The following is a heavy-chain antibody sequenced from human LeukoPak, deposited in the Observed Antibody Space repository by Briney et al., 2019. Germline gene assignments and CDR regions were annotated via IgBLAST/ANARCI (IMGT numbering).Heavy chain of an antibody. CDR1: GFTFSSYA. V-gene: IGHV3-21*04. J-gene: IGHJ4*02. CDR2: ICSNDNNT. Sequence: GGSLRLSCAASGFTFSSYAMNWVRQAPGKGLEWVSAICSNDNNTYYADSVKGRFTISRDNAKNSLYLQMDSLRAEDTAVYYCARDSLGAAVAYYFIYWGQGTLVTVSS. D-gene: IGHD2/OR15-2a*01. CDR3: ARDSLGAAVAYYFIY.